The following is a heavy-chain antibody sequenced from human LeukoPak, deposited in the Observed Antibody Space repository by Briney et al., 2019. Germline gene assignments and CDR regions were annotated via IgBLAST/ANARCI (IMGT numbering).Heavy chain of an antibody. J-gene: IGHJ4*02. CDR3: AKDPNWDRGY. D-gene: IGHD3-10*01. V-gene: IGHV3-23*01. Sequence: GGSLRLSCATPGFTFSSYTMTGVRQAPGKGREYVSGIGTSAGSTIYADSVKGRFTISRDNSKNTVYLQMDSLRVEDTAVYYCAKDPNWDRGYWGQGTLVTVSS. CDR2: IGTSAGST. CDR1: GFTFSSYT.